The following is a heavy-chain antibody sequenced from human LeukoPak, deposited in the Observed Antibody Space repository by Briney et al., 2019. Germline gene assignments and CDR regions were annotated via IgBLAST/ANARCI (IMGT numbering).Heavy chain of an antibody. CDR1: GFTFSSYA. V-gene: IGHV3-23*01. CDR2: ISGSGGST. CDR3: ARLYYYDSSGYYSEDY. D-gene: IGHD3-22*01. Sequence: GGSLRLSCAASGFTFSSYAMSWVRQAPGKGLEWVSAISGSGGSTYYADSVKGRFTISRDNSKNTLYPQMNSLRAEDTAVYYCARLYYYDSSGYYSEDYWGQGTLVTVSS. J-gene: IGHJ4*02.